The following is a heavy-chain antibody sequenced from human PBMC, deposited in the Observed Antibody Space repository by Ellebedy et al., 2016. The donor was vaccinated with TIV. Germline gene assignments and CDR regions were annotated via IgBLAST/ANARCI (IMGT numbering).Heavy chain of an antibody. J-gene: IGHJ6*03. CDR2: ISGSGGST. V-gene: IGHV3-23*01. Sequence: GGSLRLXXAASGFTFSSYAMSWVRQAPGKGLEWVSAISGSGGSTYYADSVKGRFTISRDNSKNTLYLQMNSLRAEDTAVYYCAKKGTIFGPHYYYYMDVWGKGTTVTVPS. D-gene: IGHD3-3*01. CDR3: AKKGTIFGPHYYYYMDV. CDR1: GFTFSSYA.